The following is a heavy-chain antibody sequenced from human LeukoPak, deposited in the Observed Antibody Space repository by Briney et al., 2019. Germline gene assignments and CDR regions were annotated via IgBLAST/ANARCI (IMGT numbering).Heavy chain of an antibody. CDR2: IYPGDSDT. D-gene: IGHD3-10*01. Sequence: GASLQISCKGSGSIFTSYWIGWVRPLPGKGLEWMGIIYPGDSDTRDSPSFQGQVTISADKSISTAYLQWSSLKASDTAMYYCARAPPPRPGGYYYYYMDVWGKGTTVTVSS. CDR3: ARAPPPRPGGYYYYYMDV. V-gene: IGHV5-51*01. J-gene: IGHJ6*03. CDR1: GSIFTSYW.